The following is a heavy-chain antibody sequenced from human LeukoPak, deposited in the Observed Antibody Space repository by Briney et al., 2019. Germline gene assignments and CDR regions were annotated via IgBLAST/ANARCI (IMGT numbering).Heavy chain of an antibody. Sequence: SVKVSCKASGGTSSTYTITWVRQAPGQGLEWMGGIIPVFRTPNYAQKFQGRVTITTDESTSTAYMELSSLKSDDTAIYYCARVDRYFFYLDVWGQGTTATVSS. V-gene: IGHV1-69*05. CDR3: ARVDRYFFYLDV. CDR2: IIPVFRTP. J-gene: IGHJ6*03. CDR1: GGTSSTYT.